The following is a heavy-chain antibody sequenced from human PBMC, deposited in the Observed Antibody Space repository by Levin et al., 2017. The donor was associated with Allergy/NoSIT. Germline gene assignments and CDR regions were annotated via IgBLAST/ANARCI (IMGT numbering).Heavy chain of an antibody. J-gene: IGHJ4*02. D-gene: IGHD6-13*01. CDR1: GVSISSFY. V-gene: IGHV4-59*01. CDR2: IYYSGST. CDR3: ARGTRSSLVYYFDY. Sequence: NSSETLSLTCTVSGVSISSFYWSWIRQPPGKGLEWIGCIYYSGSTNYNPSLKSRVTMSVDTSKNQFSLKLSSVTVADTAMYYCARGTRSSLVYYFDYWGQGTLVTVSS.